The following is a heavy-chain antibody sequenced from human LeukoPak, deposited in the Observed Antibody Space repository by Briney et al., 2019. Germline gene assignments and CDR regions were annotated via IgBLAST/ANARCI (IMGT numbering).Heavy chain of an antibody. D-gene: IGHD3-10*01. CDR2: ISSSGSTI. CDR1: GFTFSSYE. CDR3: ARESGFRGHAFDI. V-gene: IGHV3-48*03. Sequence: GGSLRLSCAVSGFTFSSYEINWVRQAPGKGLEWVSYISSSGSTIYYADSVKGRFTISRDNAKNSMYLQMNSLRAEDTAIYYCARESGFRGHAFDIWGQGTMVTDSS. J-gene: IGHJ3*02.